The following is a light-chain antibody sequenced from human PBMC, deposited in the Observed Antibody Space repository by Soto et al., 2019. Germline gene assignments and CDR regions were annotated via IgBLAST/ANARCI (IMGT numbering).Light chain of an antibody. CDR2: DAS. CDR1: QDINNY. Sequence: DIQMTQSPSSLSASIGDRVTITCQASQDINNYLNWYQQKPGTAPKLLIYDASNLETGVPSRFSGSRSGTDFTFTISSLQPEDIATYYCQQYDNFPTFGPGTKVDIK. J-gene: IGKJ3*01. V-gene: IGKV1-33*01. CDR3: QQYDNFPT.